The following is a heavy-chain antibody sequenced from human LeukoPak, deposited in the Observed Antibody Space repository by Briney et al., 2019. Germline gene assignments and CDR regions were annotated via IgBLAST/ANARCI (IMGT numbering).Heavy chain of an antibody. J-gene: IGHJ6*03. Sequence: PSETLSLTCTVSGGSISSYYWSWIRQPPGKGLEWIGYIYYSGSTNYNPSLKSRVTISVDMSKNQFSLKLSSVTAADTAVYYCARKVEATTYYYYYYYMDVWGKGTTVTVSS. D-gene: IGHD5-12*01. CDR2: IYYSGST. CDR3: ARKVEATTYYYYYYYMDV. CDR1: GGSISSYY. V-gene: IGHV4-59*01.